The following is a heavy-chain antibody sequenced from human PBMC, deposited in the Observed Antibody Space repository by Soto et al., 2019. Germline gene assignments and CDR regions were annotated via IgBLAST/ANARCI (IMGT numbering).Heavy chain of an antibody. CDR3: ATRAGTGYYYYYMDV. Sequence: EVQLVESGVGLVKPGGSLRLSCAASGFTFSNAWMSWVRQAPGKGLAWVGRIKSKTDGGTTDYAAPVKGRFTISRDDSKNTLYLQMNSLKTEDTAVYYCATRAGTGYYYYYMDVWGKGTTVNVSS. D-gene: IGHD6-19*01. CDR2: IKSKTDGGTT. J-gene: IGHJ6*03. V-gene: IGHV3-15*01. CDR1: GFTFSNAW.